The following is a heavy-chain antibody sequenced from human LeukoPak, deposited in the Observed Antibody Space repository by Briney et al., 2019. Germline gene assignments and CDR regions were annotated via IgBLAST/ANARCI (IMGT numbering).Heavy chain of an antibody. J-gene: IGHJ4*02. D-gene: IGHD2-21*02. CDR2: ISGSGST. V-gene: IGHV3-23*01. CDR1: GFIFNNYA. CDR3: AKGDCGGDCYSFDY. Sequence: GGSLRLSCAASGFIFNNYAMSWVRQAPGKGLEWVSAISGSGSTYYSDSVTGRFTISRDNSKNTLYLQMKSLRAEDTALYYCAKGDCGGDCYSFDYWGQGTLVTVSS.